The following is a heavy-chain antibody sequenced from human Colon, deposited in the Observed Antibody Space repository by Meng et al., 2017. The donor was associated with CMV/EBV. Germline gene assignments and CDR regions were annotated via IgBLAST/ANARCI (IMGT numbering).Heavy chain of an antibody. Sequence: QVQLQQSGPGLVKPSXPLPLTCAXPGDSVSSNSAAWNWIRQSPSRGLEWLGRTYYRSKYYNDYALSVKSRITINPDTSKNQFSLQLNSVTPEDTAIYYCARDWGDVRGGFDFWGQGTLVTVSS. CDR1: GDSVSSNSAA. CDR2: TYYRSKYYN. D-gene: IGHD3-10*02. J-gene: IGHJ4*02. V-gene: IGHV6-1*01. CDR3: ARDWGDVRGGFDF.